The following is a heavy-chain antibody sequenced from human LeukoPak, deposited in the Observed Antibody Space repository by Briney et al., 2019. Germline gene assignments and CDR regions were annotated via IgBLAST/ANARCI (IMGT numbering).Heavy chain of an antibody. V-gene: IGHV1-2*02. Sequence: ASVKVSCKASGYTFTGYYMHWVRQAPGQGLEWMGWINPNSGGTNYAQKFQGRVTMTRDTSISTAYMELSRLRSDDTAVYYCARTTGTTEPLGAFDIWGQRTMVTVSS. D-gene: IGHD1-1*01. CDR2: INPNSGGT. J-gene: IGHJ3*02. CDR3: ARTTGTTEPLGAFDI. CDR1: GYTFTGYY.